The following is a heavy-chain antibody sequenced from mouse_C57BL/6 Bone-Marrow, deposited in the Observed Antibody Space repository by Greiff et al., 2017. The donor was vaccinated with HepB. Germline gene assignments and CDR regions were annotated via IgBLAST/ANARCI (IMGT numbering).Heavy chain of an antibody. CDR3: ARIYYDYDDAMDY. D-gene: IGHD2-4*01. CDR2: IYPRSGNT. CDR1: GYTFTSYG. J-gene: IGHJ4*01. V-gene: IGHV1-81*01. Sequence: VQLKQSGAELARPGASVKLSCKASGYTFTSYGISWVKQRTGQGLEWIGEIYPRSGNTYYNEKFKGKATLTADKSSSTAYMELRSLTSEDSAVYFCARIYYDYDDAMDYWGQGTSVTVSS.